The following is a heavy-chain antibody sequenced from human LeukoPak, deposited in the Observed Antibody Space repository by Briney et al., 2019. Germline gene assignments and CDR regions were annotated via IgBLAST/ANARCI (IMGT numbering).Heavy chain of an antibody. V-gene: IGHV1-2*02. Sequence: ASVKVSCKASGYTFTGYYMHWVRQAPGQGLEGMGWINPNSGGTNYAQKFQDRVTMTRDTSISTAYMEVSRLRSDDTAVYYCARTAMMYSSGWYYFDYWGQGTLVTVSS. CDR1: GYTFTGYY. D-gene: IGHD6-19*01. CDR3: ARTAMMYSSGWYYFDY. J-gene: IGHJ4*02. CDR2: INPNSGGT.